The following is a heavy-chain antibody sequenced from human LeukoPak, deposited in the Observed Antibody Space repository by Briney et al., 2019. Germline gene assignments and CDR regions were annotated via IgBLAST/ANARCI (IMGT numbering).Heavy chain of an antibody. CDR3: ARADY. CDR2: ISSGGMTI. V-gene: IGHV3-48*04. Sequence: GGSLRLSCAASGFTFSSYSMNWVRQAPGKGLEWVSYISSGGMTIYYADSVKGRFTISRDNTKNSLYLQMNSLGAEDTAFYYCARADYFGEGILVTVSS. J-gene: IGHJ4*02. CDR1: GFTFSSYS.